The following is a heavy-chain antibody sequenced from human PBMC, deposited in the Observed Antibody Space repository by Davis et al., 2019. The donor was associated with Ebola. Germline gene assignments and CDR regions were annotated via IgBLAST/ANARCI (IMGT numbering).Heavy chain of an antibody. J-gene: IGHJ4*02. CDR3: AKDRGYSSGWYIFDY. D-gene: IGHD6-19*01. CDR1: GFTSSSYS. Sequence: GGSLNPSFAAPGFTSSSYSMNWVRQAPGKGLEWVSSISSSSSYIYYADSVKGRFTISRDNAKNSLYLQMNSLRAEDTAVYYCAKDRGYSSGWYIFDYWGQGTLVTVSS. CDR2: ISSSSSYI. V-gene: IGHV3-21*01.